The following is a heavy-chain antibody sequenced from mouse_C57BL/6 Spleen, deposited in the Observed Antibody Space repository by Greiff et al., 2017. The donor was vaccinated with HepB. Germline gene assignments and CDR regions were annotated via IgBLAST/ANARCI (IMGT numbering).Heavy chain of an antibody. CDR1: GYAFSSSW. Sequence: QVQLQQSGPELVKPGASVKISCKASGYAFSSSWMNWVKQRPGKGLEWIGRIYPGDGDTNYNGKFKGKATLTADKSSSTAYMQLSSLTSEDSAVYFCARRRVITTVVEYFDVWGTGTTVTVSS. CDR2: IYPGDGDT. V-gene: IGHV1-82*01. J-gene: IGHJ1*03. D-gene: IGHD1-1*01. CDR3: ARRRVITTVVEYFDV.